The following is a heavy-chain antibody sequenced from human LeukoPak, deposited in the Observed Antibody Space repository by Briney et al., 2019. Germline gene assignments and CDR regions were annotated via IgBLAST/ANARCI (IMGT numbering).Heavy chain of an antibody. CDR1: GFTFSSNW. CDR3: ARNYD. J-gene: IGHJ4*02. Sequence: GGSLRLSCTASGFTFSSNWMTWVRQAPGKGLEWVANINQDGGEKYYVDSVKGRFTISRDNAKNSLYLQMNSLRVEDTAVYHCARNYDWGQGTLATVSS. V-gene: IGHV3-7*04. CDR2: INQDGGEK. D-gene: IGHD3-16*01.